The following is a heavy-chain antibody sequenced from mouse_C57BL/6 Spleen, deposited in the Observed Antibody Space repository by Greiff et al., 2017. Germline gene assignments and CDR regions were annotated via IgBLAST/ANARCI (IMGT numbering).Heavy chain of an antibody. CDR2: IDPSDSYT. CDR3: ARRSNYPYYAMDY. D-gene: IGHD2-5*01. V-gene: IGHV1-69*01. CDR1: GYTFTSYW. Sequence: QVQLQQPGAELVMPGASVKLSCKASGYTFTSYWMHWVQQRPGQGLEWIGEIDPSDSYTNYTQKFKGKSTLTVDKSSSTAYMQLSSLTSEDSSVYYCARRSNYPYYAMDYWGQGTSVTVSS. J-gene: IGHJ4*01.